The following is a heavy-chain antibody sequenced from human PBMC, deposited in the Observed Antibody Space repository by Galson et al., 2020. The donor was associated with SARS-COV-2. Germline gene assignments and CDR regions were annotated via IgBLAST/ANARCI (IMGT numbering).Heavy chain of an antibody. V-gene: IGHV3-33*01. CDR1: ESILVFDKA. Sequence: GESLKISCVAPESILVFDKAMHWVRQAPGKGLEWVAVIWYDGTNINYSDSVKGRFIISRDNSKNTVYLTMNSLRVEDTAVYYCVRGFRGSSFGFDYWGQGTLVTVSS. J-gene: IGHJ4*02. CDR3: VRGFRGSSFGFDY. D-gene: IGHD1-26*01. CDR2: IWYDGTNI.